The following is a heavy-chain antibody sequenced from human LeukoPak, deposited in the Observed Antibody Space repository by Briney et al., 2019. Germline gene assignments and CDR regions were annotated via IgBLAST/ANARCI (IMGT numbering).Heavy chain of an antibody. J-gene: IGHJ4*02. CDR3: ARHWTLTSRI. V-gene: IGHV4-39*01. CDR2: IYYRGAS. D-gene: IGHD3/OR15-3a*01. Sequence: SETLSLTCIVSGGSISSGSYYWGWIRQPPGKGLEWIGNIYYRGASYYNPSLESRASISVDASKNQFSLNLKSVTAADTAVYFCARHWTLTSRIWGRGALVTISS. CDR1: GGSISSGSYY.